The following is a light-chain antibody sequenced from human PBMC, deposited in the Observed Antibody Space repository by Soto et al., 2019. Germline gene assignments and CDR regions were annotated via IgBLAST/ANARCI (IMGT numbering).Light chain of an antibody. J-gene: IGKJ1*01. V-gene: IGKV3-20*01. Sequence: EVVMTQSPATLSVSPGDKVSLSFRANQTISNTLAWYQQKPGQAPRLLIYGASSRPTGIPDRFSGSGSGTDFTLTISRLEPEDFAVYYCQQYGSSWTFGQGTKVDI. CDR1: QTISNT. CDR3: QQYGSSWT. CDR2: GAS.